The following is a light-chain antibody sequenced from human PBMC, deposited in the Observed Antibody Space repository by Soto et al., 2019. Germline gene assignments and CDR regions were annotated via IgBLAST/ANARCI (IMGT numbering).Light chain of an antibody. CDR1: QSVSSN. CDR2: GAS. CDR3: HQYGTSPST. J-gene: IGKJ1*01. Sequence: EIVMTQSPATLSVSPGERATLSCRASQSVSSNLAWYQQKPGQAPRLLIYGASTRATGIPARFSGSGSGTDFTLTINRLEPEDFAVYYCHQYGTSPSTFGQGTKVDIK. V-gene: IGKV3-15*01.